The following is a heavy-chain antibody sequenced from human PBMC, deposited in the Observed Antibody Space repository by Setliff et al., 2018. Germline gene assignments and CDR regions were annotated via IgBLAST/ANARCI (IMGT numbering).Heavy chain of an antibody. D-gene: IGHD3-3*01. Sequence: LRLSCAASGFTFSSYSMNWVRQAPGKGLEWVSYISSSSSTVYYADSVKGRFTISRDNAKNSLYLQMNSLRAEDTAVYYCARVYDFWSGYYVDYWGQGTLVTVSS. CDR1: GFTFSSYS. V-gene: IGHV3-48*01. CDR3: ARVYDFWSGYYVDY. J-gene: IGHJ4*02. CDR2: ISSSSSTV.